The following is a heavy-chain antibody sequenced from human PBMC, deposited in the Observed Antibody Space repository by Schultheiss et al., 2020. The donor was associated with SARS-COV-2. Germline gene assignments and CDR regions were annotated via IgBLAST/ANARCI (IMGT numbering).Heavy chain of an antibody. CDR1: GGSISSYY. Sequence: SQTLSLTCTVSGGSISSYYWSWIRQPPGKGLEWIGYIYYSGSTNYNPSLKSRVTISVDTSKNQFSLKLSSVTAADTAVYYCARGREFYYGSGSYKRSVAFDIWGQGTMVTVSS. V-gene: IGHV4-59*12. J-gene: IGHJ3*02. D-gene: IGHD3-10*01. CDR3: ARGREFYYGSGSYKRSVAFDI. CDR2: IYYSGST.